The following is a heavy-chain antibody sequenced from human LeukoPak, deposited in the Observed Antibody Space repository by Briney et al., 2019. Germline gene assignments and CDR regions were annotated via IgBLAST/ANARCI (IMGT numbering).Heavy chain of an antibody. CDR3: ARDSIAAPRDQDYYYGMDV. V-gene: IGHV1-2*04. Sequence: GASVKVSCKASGYTFTGYYMHWVRQAPGQGLEWMGWINPNSGGTNYAQKFQGWVTMTRDTSISTAYMELSRLRSDDTAVYYCARDSIAAPRDQDYYYGMDVWGQGTTVTVSS. CDR2: INPNSGGT. J-gene: IGHJ6*02. CDR1: GYTFTGYY. D-gene: IGHD6-6*01.